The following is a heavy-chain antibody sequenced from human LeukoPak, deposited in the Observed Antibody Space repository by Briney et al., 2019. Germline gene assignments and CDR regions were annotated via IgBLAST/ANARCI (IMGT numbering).Heavy chain of an antibody. D-gene: IGHD3-16*01. V-gene: IGHV3-33*01. CDR2: IWYDGSNK. J-gene: IGHJ4*02. CDR3: ARAWGGNVYYFDY. CDR1: GFTFSSYG. Sequence: GRSLRLSCAASGFTFSSYGMHWVRQAPGKGLEWVAVIWYDGSNKYYADSVKGRFTISRDNSKNTLYLQMNSLRAEDTAVYYCARAWGGNVYYFDYWGQGTLVTVSS.